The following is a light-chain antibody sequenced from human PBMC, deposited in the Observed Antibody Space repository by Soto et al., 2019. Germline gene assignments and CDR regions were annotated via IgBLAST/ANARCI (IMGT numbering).Light chain of an antibody. J-gene: IGLJ3*02. CDR2: SSD. CDR3: ASWDDSMNAWA. CDR1: SSNIGRNT. V-gene: IGLV1-44*01. Sequence: QSVLTQPPSASGTPGQRVTISCSGSSSNIGRNTVKWYRQLPGTAPKLLLVSSDQRPSVVPDRFSGSQSGTSASLAISGLQSEEEADYICASWDDSMNAWAFGGGTKVTVL.